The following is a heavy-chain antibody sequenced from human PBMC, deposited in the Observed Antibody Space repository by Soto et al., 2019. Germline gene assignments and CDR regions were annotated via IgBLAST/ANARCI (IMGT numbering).Heavy chain of an antibody. V-gene: IGHV3-66*01. CDR1: GFTVSSNY. J-gene: IGHJ5*02. Sequence: GGSLRLSCAASGFTVSSNYMSWVRQAPGKGLEWVSVIYSGGSTYYADSVKGRFTISRDNSKNTLYLQMNSLRAEDTAVYYCARDQGYSSLRPRFDPWGQGTLVTVSS. CDR2: IYSGGST. D-gene: IGHD5-18*01. CDR3: ARDQGYSSLRPRFDP.